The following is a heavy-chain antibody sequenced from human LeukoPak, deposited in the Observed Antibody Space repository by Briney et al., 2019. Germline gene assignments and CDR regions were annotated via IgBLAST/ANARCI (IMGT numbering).Heavy chain of an antibody. CDR3: ARAERTVSGLDV. D-gene: IGHD2-2*01. J-gene: IGHJ6*02. CDR2: MNPHSGGT. CDR1: GYTLTAYY. Sequence: GASVKVSCKASGYTLTAYYIHWVRQAPQEGLEWMGWMNPHSGGTNYAQKFRARVSMTTDTTINTAYLELTGLTSDDTALSYCARAERTVSGLDVWGQGTTVTVYS. V-gene: IGHV1-2*02.